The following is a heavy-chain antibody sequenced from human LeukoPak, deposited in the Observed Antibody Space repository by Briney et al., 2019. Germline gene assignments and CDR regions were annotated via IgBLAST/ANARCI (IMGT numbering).Heavy chain of an antibody. Sequence: GGSLRLSCAASGFTFSSYAMSWVRQAPGKGLEWVSAISGSGGSTYYADSVKGRFTISRDNSKNTLYLQMNSLRAEDTAVYYCARANYDYGDYTLNYFDYWGQGTLVTVSS. D-gene: IGHD4-17*01. J-gene: IGHJ4*02. CDR1: GFTFSSYA. CDR3: ARANYDYGDYTLNYFDY. CDR2: ISGSGGST. V-gene: IGHV3-23*01.